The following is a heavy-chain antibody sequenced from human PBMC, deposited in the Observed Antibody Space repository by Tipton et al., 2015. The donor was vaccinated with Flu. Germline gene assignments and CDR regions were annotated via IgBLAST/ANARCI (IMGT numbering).Heavy chain of an antibody. CDR1: GFSFRGYG. CDR3: AKDGSPYCSSTSCYGGFDY. Sequence: SGFSFRGYGMHWVRQAPGKGLDWVAFIFYDGSNKYYTDSVKGRFTISRDNSKNTLFLQMNSLTAEDTAVYYCAKDGSPYCSSTSCYGGFDYWGQGTLVTVSS. D-gene: IGHD2-2*01. CDR2: IFYDGSNK. V-gene: IGHV3-30*02. J-gene: IGHJ4*02.